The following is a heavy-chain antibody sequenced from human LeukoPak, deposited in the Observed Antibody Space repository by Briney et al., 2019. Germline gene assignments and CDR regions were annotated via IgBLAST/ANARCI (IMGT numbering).Heavy chain of an antibody. CDR1: GFTFSSYS. J-gene: IGHJ5*02. Sequence: PGWSLRLSCAASGFTFSSYSMNWVRQAPGKGLEWVSSISSSSSYIYYADSVKGRFTISRDNAKNSLYLQMNSLRAEDTAVYYCARAASPYSSSFDPWGQGTLVTVSS. D-gene: IGHD6-13*01. CDR2: ISSSSSYI. V-gene: IGHV3-21*01. CDR3: ARAASPYSSSFDP.